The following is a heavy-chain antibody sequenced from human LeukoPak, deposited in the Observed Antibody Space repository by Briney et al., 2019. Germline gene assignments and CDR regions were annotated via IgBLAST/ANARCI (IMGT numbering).Heavy chain of an antibody. V-gene: IGHV3-7*03. CDR2: IKQDGSEK. J-gene: IGHJ4*02. Sequence: GGSLRLSCAASGFTFSSYWMSWVRQAPGKGLEWVANIKQDGSEKYYVDSVKGRFTISRDNAKNSLYLQMNSLRAADTAVYYCAKGPYSSRWYHFDYWGRGTLVSVSS. D-gene: IGHD6-13*01. CDR3: AKGPYSSRWYHFDY. CDR1: GFTFSSYW.